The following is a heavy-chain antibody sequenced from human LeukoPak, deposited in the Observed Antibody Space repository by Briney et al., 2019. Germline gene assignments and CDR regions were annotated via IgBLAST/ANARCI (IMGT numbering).Heavy chain of an antibody. D-gene: IGHD3-10*01. V-gene: IGHV3-7*01. CDR1: GFPFSSYW. Sequence: PGGSLRLSCAASGFPFSSYWMTWVRQAPGKGLEGVANIKQDGGEKYTISRDNAKNSVYLRMNSLRAEDTAVYYCAREDYYGSGNYVAWGGGFDVWGQGTTVTVSS. J-gene: IGHJ6*02. CDR2: IKQDGGEK. CDR3: AREDYYGSGNYVAWGGGFDV.